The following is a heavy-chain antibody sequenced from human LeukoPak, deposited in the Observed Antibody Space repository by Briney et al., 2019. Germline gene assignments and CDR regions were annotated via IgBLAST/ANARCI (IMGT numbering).Heavy chain of an antibody. CDR1: GFPFSSYA. CDR3: VRGYSFGPYGMDV. CDR2: ISDSGGST. Sequence: GGSLRLSCSVSGFPFSSYAMHWVRQAPGKGLEYVSAISDSGGSTYYADSVKGRFTISRDNSKNTLYLQMSSLRAEDTAVYFCVRGYSFGPYGMDVWGRGTTVTVSS. J-gene: IGHJ6*02. D-gene: IGHD2-15*01. V-gene: IGHV3-64D*09.